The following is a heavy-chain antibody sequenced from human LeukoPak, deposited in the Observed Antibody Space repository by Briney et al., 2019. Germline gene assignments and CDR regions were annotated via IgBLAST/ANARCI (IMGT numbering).Heavy chain of an antibody. D-gene: IGHD3-9*01. CDR2: ISGSGASA. Sequence: GGSLRLSCAASGFTFSTYGMSWVRQAPGKGLEWVSSISGSGASAYYADSVKGRVTISRDNSKNTLYLQMNSLRAEDTAVYYCANLHYDILTGYIYYFDYWGQGTLVTVSS. J-gene: IGHJ4*02. CDR3: ANLHYDILTGYIYYFDY. V-gene: IGHV3-23*01. CDR1: GFTFSTYG.